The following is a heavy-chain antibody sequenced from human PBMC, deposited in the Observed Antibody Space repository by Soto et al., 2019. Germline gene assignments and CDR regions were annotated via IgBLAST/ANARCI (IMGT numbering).Heavy chain of an antibody. J-gene: IGHJ4*02. CDR3: AHRRISWLHFVGGYDY. V-gene: IGHV2-5*02. CDR1: GFSLNTGGEG. Sequence: QITLKESGPTLVKPTQTLTLTCTFSGFSLNTGGEGVGWIRQPPGKALEWLALIYWDDNKRYSPSLKNRLTITKETYNNQVVLTMTNMDPVDTATYYCAHRRISWLHFVGGYDYWGQGALVTVSS. CDR2: IYWDDNK. D-gene: IGHD5-12*01.